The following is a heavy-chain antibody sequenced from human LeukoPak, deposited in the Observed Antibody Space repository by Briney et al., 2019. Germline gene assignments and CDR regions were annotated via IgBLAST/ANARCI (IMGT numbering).Heavy chain of an antibody. CDR2: IKPDGTTK. Sequence: GGSLRLSCAASGLIFSNYWMTWVRQAPGKGLEWVASIKPDGTTKFYVDSVKGRFTISRDNALNSLYLQMNSLRAEDTAIYYCARSIPYGTTWYGRSDYWGQGTLVTVSS. J-gene: IGHJ4*02. D-gene: IGHD6-13*01. CDR1: GLIFSNYW. V-gene: IGHV3-7*03. CDR3: ARSIPYGTTWYGRSDY.